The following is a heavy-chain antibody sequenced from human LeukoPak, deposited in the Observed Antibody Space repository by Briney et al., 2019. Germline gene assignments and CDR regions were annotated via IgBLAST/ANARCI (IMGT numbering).Heavy chain of an antibody. Sequence: PGGSLRLSCAASGFIFSEYGMNWVRQAPGKGLEWVSDISSGGTTTFHADSVRGRFIISRDNAKNSLYLEMNRLRVEDTAIYYCTRGLVLWGQGALVTVSS. CDR1: GFIFSEYG. V-gene: IGHV3-48*03. CDR3: TRGLVL. CDR2: ISSGGTTT. J-gene: IGHJ4*02. D-gene: IGHD1-26*01.